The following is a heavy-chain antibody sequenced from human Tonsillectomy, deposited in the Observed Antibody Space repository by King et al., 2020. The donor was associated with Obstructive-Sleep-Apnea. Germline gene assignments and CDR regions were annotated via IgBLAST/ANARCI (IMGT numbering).Heavy chain of an antibody. V-gene: IGHV3-33*01. CDR3: ARAGDYDASSAPWGFDY. Sequence: VQLVESGGGVVQPGRSLRLSCAASGFTFSSYGMHWVRQAPGKGLEWVAVIWYDGRNKYYADSVKGRFTISRDNSKNTLYLQMNSLRAEDTAVYYCARAGDYDASSAPWGFDYWGQGTLVTVSS. CDR2: IWYDGRNK. J-gene: IGHJ4*02. D-gene: IGHD3-22*01. CDR1: GFTFSSYG.